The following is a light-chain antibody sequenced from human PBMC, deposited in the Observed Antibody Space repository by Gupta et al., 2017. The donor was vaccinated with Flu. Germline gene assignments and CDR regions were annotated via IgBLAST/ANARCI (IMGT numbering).Light chain of an antibody. CDR1: SSNIGGNT. Sequence: RVTISGSGSSSNIGGNTVNWYQQLPGTAPKLLIYNNDQRPSGVPDRFSASKSGTSASLAISGLQSEDEADYYGAAWDDSLNGVVFGGGTKLTVL. CDR3: AAWDDSLNGVV. CDR2: NND. J-gene: IGLJ3*02. V-gene: IGLV1-44*01.